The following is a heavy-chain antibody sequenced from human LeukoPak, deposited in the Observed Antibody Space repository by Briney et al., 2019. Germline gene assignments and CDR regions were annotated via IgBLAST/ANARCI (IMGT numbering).Heavy chain of an antibody. V-gene: IGHV3-33*01. J-gene: IGHJ4*02. CDR3: ARWGGTRQYYFDY. D-gene: IGHD1-1*01. CDR2: TRFDGSIK. CDR1: GFIFSDYG. Sequence: SGGSLRLSCAVSGFIFSDYGFHWVRQAPGKGLEWVAVTRFDGSIKQYADSVKGRFTISRDDSKNTLYLQMNFLKSEDTAVYYCARWGGTRQYYFDYRGQGTLVTVSS.